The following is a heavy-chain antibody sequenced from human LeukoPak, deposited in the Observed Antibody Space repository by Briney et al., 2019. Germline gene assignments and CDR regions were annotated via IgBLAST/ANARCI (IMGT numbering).Heavy chain of an antibody. Sequence: PSETLSLTCTLSGGSISSSSYYWGWIRQPPGKELQWIASVYYSGRTNYSPSLKSRVTISVDTSEKQFSLQLNSVTAADTAVYYCARQGSAYYFDFWGQGLLVTVSS. D-gene: IGHD2-15*01. CDR1: GGSISSSSYY. CDR3: ARQGSAYYFDF. J-gene: IGHJ4*02. CDR2: VYYSGRT. V-gene: IGHV4-39*01.